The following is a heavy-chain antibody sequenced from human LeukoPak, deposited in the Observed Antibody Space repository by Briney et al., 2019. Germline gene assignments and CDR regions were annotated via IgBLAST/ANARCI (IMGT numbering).Heavy chain of an antibody. CDR1: GFTFSSYS. V-gene: IGHV3-21*01. CDR3: ARDGLPAALNN. CDR2: ISSGSSYI. Sequence: PGGSLRLSCAASGFTFSSYSMNWVRQAPGKGLEWVSSISSGSSYIYYADSLKGRFTISRDNAKNSLYLQMNSLRAEDTAVYYCARDGLPAALNNWGQGTLVTVSS. J-gene: IGHJ4*02. D-gene: IGHD2-2*01.